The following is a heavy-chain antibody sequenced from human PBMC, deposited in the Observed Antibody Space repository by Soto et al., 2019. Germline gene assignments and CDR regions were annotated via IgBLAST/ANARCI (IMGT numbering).Heavy chain of an antibody. J-gene: IGHJ6*02. CDR3: ARGNYENYYYGMDV. V-gene: IGHV1-2*04. CDR2: INPNSGGT. Sequence: GASVKVSCKASGYTFTGYYMHCVRQAPGQGLEWMGWINPNSGGTNYAQKFQGWVTMTRDTSISTAYMELSRLRSDDTAVYYCARGNYENYYYGMDVWVQGTTVTVSS. D-gene: IGHD4-4*01. CDR1: GYTFTGYY.